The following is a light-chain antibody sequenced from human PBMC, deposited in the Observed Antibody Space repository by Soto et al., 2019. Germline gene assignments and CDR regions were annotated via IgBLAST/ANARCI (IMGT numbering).Light chain of an antibody. CDR2: WAS. CDR1: QSLLYDSNNKNY. V-gene: IGKV4-1*01. Sequence: DIVMSQSPDSLAASLGERATINCKSSQSLLYDSNNKNYLAWYQQKPGQPPKLLIYWASMRESGVPDRFSGSGSGTDFTLTITSLQAEDVAVYYCQQYYSLPLTFGGGTKGDIK. CDR3: QQYYSLPLT. J-gene: IGKJ4*01.